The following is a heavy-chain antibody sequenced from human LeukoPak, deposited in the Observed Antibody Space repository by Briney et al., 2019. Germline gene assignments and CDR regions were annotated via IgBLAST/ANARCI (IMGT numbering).Heavy chain of an antibody. V-gene: IGHV3-48*01. CDR2: ISSSSTTI. D-gene: IGHD3-22*01. Sequence: GGSLRLSCAASGFTFSSYEMNWVRQAPGKGLEWISYISSSSTTIYYADSVKGRFTISRDNAKNSLYLQLTSLRAEDTAVYYCARAYYYVSSGYYHTHFDYWGQGTLVTVSS. J-gene: IGHJ4*02. CDR1: GFTFSSYE. CDR3: ARAYYYVSSGYYHTHFDY.